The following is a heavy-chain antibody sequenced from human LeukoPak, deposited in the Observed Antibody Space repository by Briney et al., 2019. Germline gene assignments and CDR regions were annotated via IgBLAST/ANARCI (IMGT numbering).Heavy chain of an antibody. Sequence: TGGSLRLSCAASGFTFSSFEMNWVRQAPGKGLEWVSYISSSGSTIYYADSVKGRFTISRDNSKNALYLQMNSLRAEDTALYYCARGLDHDYWGQGTLVTVSS. J-gene: IGHJ4*02. CDR3: ARGLDHDY. CDR1: GFTFSSFE. D-gene: IGHD1-1*01. V-gene: IGHV3-48*03. CDR2: ISSSGSTI.